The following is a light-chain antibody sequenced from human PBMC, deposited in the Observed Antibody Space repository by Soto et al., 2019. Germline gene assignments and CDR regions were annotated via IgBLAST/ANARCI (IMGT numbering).Light chain of an antibody. V-gene: IGKV3-20*01. J-gene: IGKJ4*01. CDR3: QQSGVT. CDR1: QSVSGNY. Sequence: ESMLTQSPGALSLSPGERAALSCRARQSVSGNYIAWYQQKPGQAPRLLILGASSRATGIPDRFSGSGSGTDFTLTISRLEPDDFAVYYCQQSGVTFVGGTKVEIK. CDR2: GAS.